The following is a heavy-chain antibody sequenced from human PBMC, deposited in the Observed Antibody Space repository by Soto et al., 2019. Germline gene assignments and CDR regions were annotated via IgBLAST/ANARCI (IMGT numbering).Heavy chain of an antibody. V-gene: IGHV3-23*01. J-gene: IGHJ4*02. D-gene: IGHD6-13*01. CDR3: ARGLAAGGTGGLTYYFDF. Sequence: EVQLLESGGDLVQPGGYLRLSCGVSGFSFSSYAMAWVRQVPGKGLEWLSVITVRSHTSYYEDSGRGRFTISRDDSRDTVYLQLNSLRGEDPAVYYCARGLAAGGTGGLTYYFDFWGQGTLVTVSP. CDR1: GFSFSSYA. CDR2: ITVRSHTS.